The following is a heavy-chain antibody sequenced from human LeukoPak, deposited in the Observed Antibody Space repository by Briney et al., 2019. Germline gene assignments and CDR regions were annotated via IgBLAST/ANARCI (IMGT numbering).Heavy chain of an antibody. Sequence: PGGSLRLSCAASGFTFSSYWMSWVRQAPGKGLEWVANIKQDGSEKYYVDSVKGRFTISRDNSKNTLYLQMNSLRAEDTAVYYCAKDWDDFWSGPDYWGQGTLVTVSS. J-gene: IGHJ4*02. CDR3: AKDWDDFWSGPDY. CDR2: IKQDGSEK. D-gene: IGHD3-3*01. V-gene: IGHV3-7*03. CDR1: GFTFSSYW.